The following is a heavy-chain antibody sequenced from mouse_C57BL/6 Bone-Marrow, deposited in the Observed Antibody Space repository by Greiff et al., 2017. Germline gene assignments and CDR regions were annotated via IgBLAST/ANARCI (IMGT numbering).Heavy chain of an antibody. CDR2: IYPRSGNT. V-gene: IGHV1-81*01. CDR1: GYTFTSYG. J-gene: IGHJ1*03. Sequence: VQLQQSGAELARPGASVKLSCKASGYTFTSYGISWVKQRTGQGLEWIGEIYPRSGNTYYNGKFKGKATLTADKSSSTAYMELRSLTSEDSAVYFCARLYYYGRDWYFDVWGTGTTVTVSS. CDR3: ARLYYYGRDWYFDV. D-gene: IGHD1-1*01.